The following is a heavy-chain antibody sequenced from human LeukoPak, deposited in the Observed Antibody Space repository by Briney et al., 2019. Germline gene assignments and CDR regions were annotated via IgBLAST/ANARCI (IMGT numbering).Heavy chain of an antibody. CDR1: GFSFSSSW. CDR2: ISSDGTDI. D-gene: IGHD2-2*01. V-gene: IGHV3-74*01. Sequence: GGSLRLSCLASGFSFSSSWMHWVRQTPGKELLWLSRISSDGTDIKYADSVQGRLIISRDNAKNTLYLQMNNLRVEDTAVYYCARDQTQLGPTTVDYWGQGTLVTVSS. CDR3: ARDQTQLGPTTVDY. J-gene: IGHJ4*02.